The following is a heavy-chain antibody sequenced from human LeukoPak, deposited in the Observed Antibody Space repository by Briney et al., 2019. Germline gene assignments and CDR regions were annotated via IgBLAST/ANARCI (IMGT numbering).Heavy chain of an antibody. J-gene: IGHJ3*02. Sequence: GGSLRLSCAASGFTFSSSGMSWVRQAPGKGLEWVSTVSGIDGSTYYADSVKGRFTISRDNSKNTLYLQMNSLRAEDTALYYCAKDDRGEDGFDIWGQGTMVTVSS. CDR3: AKDDRGEDGFDI. CDR2: VSGIDGST. D-gene: IGHD3-10*01. CDR1: GFTFSSSG. V-gene: IGHV3-23*01.